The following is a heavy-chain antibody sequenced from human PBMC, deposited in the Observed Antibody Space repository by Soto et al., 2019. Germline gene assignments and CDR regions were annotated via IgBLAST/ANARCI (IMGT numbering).Heavy chain of an antibody. CDR1: GFSFSSYC. Sequence: XESLRLSCAASGFSFSSYCMSWVGQAPGKGLEWVANIKQDGSEKYYVDSVKGRFTISRDNAKNSLYLQMNSLRAEDTAVYYCAREEEYSSGWDYYYGMDVWGQGTTVTVSS. J-gene: IGHJ6*02. D-gene: IGHD6-19*01. CDR3: AREEEYSSGWDYYYGMDV. CDR2: IKQDGSEK. V-gene: IGHV3-7*01.